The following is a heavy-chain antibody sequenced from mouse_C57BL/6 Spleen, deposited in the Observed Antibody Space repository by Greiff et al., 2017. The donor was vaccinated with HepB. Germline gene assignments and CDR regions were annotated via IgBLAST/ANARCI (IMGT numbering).Heavy chain of an antibody. D-gene: IGHD3-1*01. CDR2: ISNLAYSI. V-gene: IGHV5-15*01. CDR1: GFTFSDYG. Sequence: EVQLQESGGGLVQPGGSLKLSCAASGFTFSDYGMAWVRQAPRKGPEWVAFISNLAYSIYYADTVTGRFTISRENAKNTLYLEMSSLRSEDTAMYYCARHSSVYYYAMDYWGQGTSVTVSS. J-gene: IGHJ4*01. CDR3: ARHSSVYYYAMDY.